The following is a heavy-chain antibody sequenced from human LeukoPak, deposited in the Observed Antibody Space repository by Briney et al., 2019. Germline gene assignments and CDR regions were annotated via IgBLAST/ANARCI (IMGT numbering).Heavy chain of an antibody. V-gene: IGHV3-21*01. CDR2: ISSSSSYI. Sequence: GGYLRLSWAASGSTFSSYSMNWVRQAPGKGLEWVSSISSSSSYIYYADSVKGRFTISRENAKNSLYLQMNSLRAEDTAVYYRARNGYSSSPNWFDPWGQGTLVTVSS. CDR3: ARNGYSSSPNWFDP. J-gene: IGHJ5*02. D-gene: IGHD6-13*01. CDR1: GSTFSSYS.